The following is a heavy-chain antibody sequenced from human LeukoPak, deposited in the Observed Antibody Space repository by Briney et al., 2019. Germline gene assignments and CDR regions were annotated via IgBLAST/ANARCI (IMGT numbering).Heavy chain of an antibody. CDR2: IKQDGSEK. V-gene: IGHV3-7*01. D-gene: IGHD6-13*01. CDR3: ARVLAAGTSYDY. Sequence: GGSLRLSCAASGFTFSNYWMSWVRQAPGKGLEWVANIKQDGSEKYYVDSVKGRFTISRDNAKNSLYLHMHSLRAEDTAVFYCARVLAAGTSYDYWGQGTLVTVSS. J-gene: IGHJ4*02. CDR1: GFTFSNYW.